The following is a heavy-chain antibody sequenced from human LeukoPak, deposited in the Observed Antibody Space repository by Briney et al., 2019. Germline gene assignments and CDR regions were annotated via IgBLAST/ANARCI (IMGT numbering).Heavy chain of an antibody. CDR3: ASDSPPLLSRGSSGLGYFDL. Sequence: GASVKVSCKGSGGTFSSYAISWVRQAPGQGLEWMGRIIAIFGTANYAQKFQGRVTITTDESTSTAYMELSSLRSPDTAVYYCASDSPPLLSRGSSGLGYFDLWGRGTLVTVSS. CDR2: IIAIFGTA. D-gene: IGHD6-6*01. J-gene: IGHJ2*01. CDR1: GGTFSSYA. V-gene: IGHV1-69*05.